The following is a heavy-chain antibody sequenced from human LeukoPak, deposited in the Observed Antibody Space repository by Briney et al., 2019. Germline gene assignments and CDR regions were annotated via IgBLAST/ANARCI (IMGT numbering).Heavy chain of an antibody. Sequence: ASVKVSCKASGYTFTGYYMHWVRQAPGQGLEWMGWINPNSGGTNYAQKFQGRVTMTRDTSISTAYMELSRLRSDDTAVYYCARDGRALELRYWFDPWGQGTLVTVSS. CDR1: GYTFTGYY. J-gene: IGHJ5*02. V-gene: IGHV1-2*02. CDR3: ARDGRALELRYWFDP. D-gene: IGHD1-7*01. CDR2: INPNSGGT.